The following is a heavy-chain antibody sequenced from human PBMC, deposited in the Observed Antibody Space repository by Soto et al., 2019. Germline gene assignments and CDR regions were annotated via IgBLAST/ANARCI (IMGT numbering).Heavy chain of an antibody. J-gene: IGHJ6*02. CDR3: ARSSSTSFYYYYYGMDV. CDR2: IIPIFGTA. CDR1: GGTFSSYA. Sequence: QVQLVQSGAEVKKPGSSVKVSCKASGGTFSSYAISWVRQAPGQGLEWMGGIIPIFGTANYAQKFQGRVTITADESTSTAYMELSSVRSEDTAVYYCARSSSTSFYYYYYGMDVWGQGTTVTVSS. V-gene: IGHV1-69*01. D-gene: IGHD2-2*01.